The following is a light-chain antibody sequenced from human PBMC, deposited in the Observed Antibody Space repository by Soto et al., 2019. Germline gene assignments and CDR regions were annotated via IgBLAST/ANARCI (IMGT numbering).Light chain of an antibody. CDR1: QDISNY. J-gene: IGKJ2*01. CDR3: KQYDNLPPYT. Sequence: DIQMTQSPSSLSASVGDRVTITCQASQDISNYLNWYQQKPGKAPKLLIYDASNLETGVPSRFSGSRTGTHFTFTISSLQPEDIATYYCKQYDNLPPYTFGQGTKLEIK. V-gene: IGKV1-33*01. CDR2: DAS.